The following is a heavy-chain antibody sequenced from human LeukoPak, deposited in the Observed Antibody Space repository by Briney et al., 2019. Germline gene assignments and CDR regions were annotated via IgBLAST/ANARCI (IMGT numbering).Heavy chain of an antibody. Sequence: GSLRLSCAASGFTFSSYSMNWVRQPPGKGLEWIGEINHSGSTNYNASLKSRVTISVDTSKNLFSLKLSSVTAADTSVYYCARGFGDYGANGGEEYDYWGQGTLVTVSS. CDR2: INHSGST. D-gene: IGHD4-17*01. V-gene: IGHV4-34*01. CDR3: ARGFGDYGANGGEEYDY. J-gene: IGHJ4*02. CDR1: GFTFSSYS.